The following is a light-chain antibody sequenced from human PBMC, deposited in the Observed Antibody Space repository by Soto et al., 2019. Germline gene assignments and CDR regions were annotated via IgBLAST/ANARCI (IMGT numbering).Light chain of an antibody. V-gene: IGLV2-14*01. CDR3: TSYTSSSTLL. CDR2: DVS. Sequence: QSALTQPASVSGSPGQSITISCTGTSSDVGSYNYVSWYQQHPGKAPKLLIFDVSIRPSGVSNRFSGSKSGNTASLTISGLQAEDEADYHCTSYTSSSTLLFGGGTKVTVL. CDR1: SSDVGSYNY. J-gene: IGLJ2*01.